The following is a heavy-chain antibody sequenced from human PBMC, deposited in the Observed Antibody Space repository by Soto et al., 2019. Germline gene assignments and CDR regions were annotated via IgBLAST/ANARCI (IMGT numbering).Heavy chain of an antibody. CDR2: IKQDGSEK. CDR1: GFTFSSYW. D-gene: IGHD2-15*01. Sequence: GGSLRLSCAASGFTFSSYWMSWVRQAPGKGLEGVANIKQDGSEKYYVDSVKGRFTISRDNAKNSLYLQMNSLRPEDTAVYYCARDGGGGTIFDYWGQGTLVTVSS. CDR3: ARDGGGGTIFDY. V-gene: IGHV3-7*03. J-gene: IGHJ4*02.